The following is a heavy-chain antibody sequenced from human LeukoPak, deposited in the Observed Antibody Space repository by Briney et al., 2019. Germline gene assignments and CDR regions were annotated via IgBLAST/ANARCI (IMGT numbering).Heavy chain of an antibody. CDR3: ARGFQRIQLWRNGVGDAFDI. J-gene: IGHJ3*02. Sequence: GGSLRLSCAASGFTFSSYWMSWVRQAPGKGLEWVANIKQDGSEKYYVDSVKGRFTISRDNAKNSLYLQMNSLRAEDTAVYYCARGFQRIQLWRNGVGDAFDIWGQGTMVTVSS. CDR1: GFTFSSYW. D-gene: IGHD5-18*01. CDR2: IKQDGSEK. V-gene: IGHV3-7*03.